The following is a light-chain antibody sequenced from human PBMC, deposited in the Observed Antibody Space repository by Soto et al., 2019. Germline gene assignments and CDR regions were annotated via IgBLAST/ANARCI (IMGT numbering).Light chain of an antibody. J-gene: IGLJ3*02. CDR3: TSYVGNDIWV. V-gene: IGLV2-8*01. CDR2: EVT. Sequence: QSVLTQPPSGSGSPGQSVTISCTGTSSDVGAYKYVSWYQQYPGKAPKLMIYEVTKRPSGVPDRFSGSKSGNTASLTVSGLQAEDEADYYCTSYVGNDIWVFGGGTKVTVL. CDR1: SSDVGAYKY.